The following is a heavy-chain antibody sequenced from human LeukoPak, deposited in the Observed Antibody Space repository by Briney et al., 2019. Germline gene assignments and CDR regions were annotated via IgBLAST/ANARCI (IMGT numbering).Heavy chain of an antibody. CDR3: ARKEGSSWYYFDY. D-gene: IGHD6-13*01. Sequence: GGSPRLSCAASGFTFSSYSMNWVRQAPGKGLEWVSSISSSSSYIYYADSVKGRFTISRDNAKNSLYLQMNSLRAEDTAVYYCARKEGSSWYYFDYWGQGTLVTVSS. J-gene: IGHJ4*02. V-gene: IGHV3-21*01. CDR1: GFTFSSYS. CDR2: ISSSSSYI.